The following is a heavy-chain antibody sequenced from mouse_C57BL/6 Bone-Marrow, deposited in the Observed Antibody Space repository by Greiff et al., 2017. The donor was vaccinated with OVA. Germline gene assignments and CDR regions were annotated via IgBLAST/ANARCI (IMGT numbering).Heavy chain of an antibody. CDR3: TRGGWLLRGYFDY. Sequence: EVKLVESGEGLVKPGGSLKLSCAASGFTFSSYAMSWVRQTPEKRLEWVAYISSGGDYIYYADTVKGRFTISRDNARNTLYLQMSSLKSEDTAMDYCTRGGWLLRGYFDYWGQGTTLTVSS. J-gene: IGHJ2*01. CDR2: ISSGGDYI. CDR1: GFTFSSYA. V-gene: IGHV5-9-1*02. D-gene: IGHD2-3*01.